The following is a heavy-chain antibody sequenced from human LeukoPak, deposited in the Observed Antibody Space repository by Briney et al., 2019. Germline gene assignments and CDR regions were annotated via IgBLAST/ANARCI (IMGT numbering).Heavy chain of an antibody. J-gene: IGHJ4*02. CDR1: GYTFTSYD. D-gene: IGHD3-3*01. CDR2: MNPNSGNT. V-gene: IGHV1-8*01. CDR3: ARGRVDYDFDY. Sequence: GASVTVSCTASGYTFTSYDINWVRQATGQGLEWMGWMNPNSGNTGYAQKFQGRVTMTRNTSISTAYMELSSLRSEDTAVYYCARGRVDYDFDYWGQGTLVTVSS.